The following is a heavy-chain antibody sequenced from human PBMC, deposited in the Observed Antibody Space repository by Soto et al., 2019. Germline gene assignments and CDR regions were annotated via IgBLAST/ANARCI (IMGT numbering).Heavy chain of an antibody. CDR2: ISAYNGNT. CDR1: GYTFTSYG. J-gene: IGHJ6*02. CDR3: ARVVLEWYYYYYGMDV. D-gene: IGHD3-3*01. V-gene: IGHV1-18*03. Sequence: ASVKVSCKASGYTFTSYGISWVRQAPGQGLEWMGWISAYNGNTNYAQKLQGRVTMTTDTSTSTAYMELRSLRSDDMAVYYCARVVLEWYYYYYGMDVWGQGTTVTVSS.